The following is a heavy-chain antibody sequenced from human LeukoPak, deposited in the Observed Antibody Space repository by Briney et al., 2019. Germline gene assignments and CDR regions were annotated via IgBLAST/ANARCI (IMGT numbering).Heavy chain of an antibody. J-gene: IGHJ5*02. CDR1: GFTFSSYG. Sequence: GGSLRLSCAASGFTFSSYGMHWVRQAPGKGLEWVALIWYDGSKQYYADSVKGRFTISRDNSKNALHLQMNSLRAEDTAVFYCARLIGWSRFDPWGQGALVTVSS. V-gene: IGHV3-33*01. CDR3: ARLIGWSRFDP. CDR2: IWYDGSKQ. D-gene: IGHD6-19*01.